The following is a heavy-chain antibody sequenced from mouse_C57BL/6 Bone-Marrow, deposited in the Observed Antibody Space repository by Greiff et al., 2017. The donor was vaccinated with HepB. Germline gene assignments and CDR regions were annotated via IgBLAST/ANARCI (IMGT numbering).Heavy chain of an antibody. Sequence: VQLQQPGAELVKPGASVKLSCKASGYTFTSYWMHWVKQRPGQGLEWIGMIHPNSGSTNYNEKFKSKATLTVDKSSSTAYMQLSSLTSEDSAVYYCASYDGYYGYYAMDYWGQGTSVTVSS. D-gene: IGHD2-3*01. CDR2: IHPNSGST. CDR3: ASYDGYYGYYAMDY. J-gene: IGHJ4*01. CDR1: GYTFTSYW. V-gene: IGHV1-64*01.